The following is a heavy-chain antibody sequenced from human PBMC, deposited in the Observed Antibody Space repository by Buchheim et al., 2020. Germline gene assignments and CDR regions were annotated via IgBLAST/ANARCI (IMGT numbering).Heavy chain of an antibody. CDR1: GGSISSSSYY. J-gene: IGHJ4*02. CDR3: ASRSSHYYGSGSYYGTFDY. V-gene: IGHV4-39*01. D-gene: IGHD3-10*01. CDR2: IYYSGST. Sequence: QLQLQESGPGLVKPSETLSLTCPVSGGSISSSSYYWGWIRQPPGKGLEWIGSIYYSGSTYYNPSLKSRVTISVDTSKNQFSLKLSSVTAADTAVYYCASRSSHYYGSGSYYGTFDYWGQGTL.